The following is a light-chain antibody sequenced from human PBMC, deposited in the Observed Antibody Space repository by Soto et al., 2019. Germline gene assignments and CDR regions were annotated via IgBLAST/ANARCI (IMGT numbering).Light chain of an antibody. V-gene: IGKV3-11*01. CDR3: HQRNK. CDR1: QFLSSY. Sequence: EAVLTQSPASLSLPPGERATLSCRASQFLSSYLAWYQQKPGQPPRLLIYDTSNRATGIPARFSGSRSGTDFTLTISSLEPEDFGVYFCHQRNKFGQGTKVDIK. J-gene: IGKJ1*01. CDR2: DTS.